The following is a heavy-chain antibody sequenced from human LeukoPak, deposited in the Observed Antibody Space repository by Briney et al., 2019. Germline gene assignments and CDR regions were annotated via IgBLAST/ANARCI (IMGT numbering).Heavy chain of an antibody. J-gene: IGHJ4*02. CDR3: VKEYFGFAFDY. Sequence: GGSLRLSCAASGFTFDDYAMHWVRQAPGKGLEWVSDITSSGDSTYYADSVKGRFTISRDNPKNTLYPQMNSLRAEDTAIYYCVKEYFGFAFDYWGQGTVVTVSS. CDR2: ITSSGDST. V-gene: IGHV3-23*01. CDR1: GFTFDDYA. D-gene: IGHD3-9*01.